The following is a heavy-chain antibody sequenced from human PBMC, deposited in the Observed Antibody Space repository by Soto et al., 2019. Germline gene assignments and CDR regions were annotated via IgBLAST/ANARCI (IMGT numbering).Heavy chain of an antibody. CDR3: ARLDTGPWFDP. Sequence: PSETLSLTCTVSGGSISSYYWSWTRQPPGKGLEWIGYIYYSGSTNYNPSLKSRVTISVDASKNQFSLKLSSVTAADTAVYYCARLDTGPWFDPWGQGTLDTVSS. D-gene: IGHD2-2*02. CDR2: IYYSGST. CDR1: GGSISSYY. V-gene: IGHV4-59*01. J-gene: IGHJ5*02.